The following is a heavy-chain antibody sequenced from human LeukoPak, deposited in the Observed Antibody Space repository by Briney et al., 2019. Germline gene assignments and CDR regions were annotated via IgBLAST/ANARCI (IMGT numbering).Heavy chain of an antibody. CDR1: GLTFYDQA. D-gene: IGHD6-13*01. V-gene: IGHV3-30*02. J-gene: IGHJ4*02. CDR3: AKERGSSWGTMDY. CDR2: IRYDGSNK. Sequence: PGGSLRLSCAASGLTFYDQAMHWVRQAPGKGLEWVAFIRYDGSNKYYADSVKGRFTISRDNSKNTLYLQMNSLRAEDTAVYYCAKERGSSWGTMDYWGQGTLVTVSS.